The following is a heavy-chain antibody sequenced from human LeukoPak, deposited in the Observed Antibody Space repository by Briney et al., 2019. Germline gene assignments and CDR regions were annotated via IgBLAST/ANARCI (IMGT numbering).Heavy chain of an antibody. J-gene: IGHJ4*02. Sequence: GGSLRLSCAASGFIFSSYWMSWVRQAPGKGLEWVGRIKSKVDGATVDYAAPAKGRSTISRDDSENVLYLQMNSLKTEDTAVYYCAADVPEPTAPIDYWGQGTLVTVSS. CDR2: IKSKVDGATV. CDR3: AADVPEPTAPIDY. D-gene: IGHD2-2*01. V-gene: IGHV3-15*01. CDR1: GFIFSSYW.